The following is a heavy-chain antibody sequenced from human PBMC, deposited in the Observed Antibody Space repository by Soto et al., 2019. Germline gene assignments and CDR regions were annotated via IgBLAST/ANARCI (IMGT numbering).Heavy chain of an antibody. CDR2: INHSGST. CDR3: ARVTAALYYYYYYGMDV. V-gene: IGHV4-34*01. Sequence: SETLSLTCAVYGGSFSGYYWSWIRQPPGKGLEWIGEINHSGSTNSNPSLKSRVTISVDTSKNQFSLKLSSVTAADTAVYYCARVTAALYYYYYYGMDVWGQGTTVTVSS. CDR1: GGSFSGYY. J-gene: IGHJ6*02. D-gene: IGHD6-13*01.